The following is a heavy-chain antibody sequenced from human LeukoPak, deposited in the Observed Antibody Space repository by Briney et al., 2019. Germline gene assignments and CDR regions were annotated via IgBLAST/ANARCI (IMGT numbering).Heavy chain of an antibody. D-gene: IGHD1-26*01. CDR2: ISAYNGNT. CDR3: VRDRGGRYRQPYYFDY. V-gene: IGHV1-18*01. Sequence: GASVKVSCKASGYTFISYGVSWVRQAPGQGLEWMGWISAYNGNTNYAQKVQGRVTMTTDTSTNTAYMELRSLRSDDTAVYYCVRDRGGRYRQPYYFDYWGQGTLVTVSS. J-gene: IGHJ4*02. CDR1: GYTFISYG.